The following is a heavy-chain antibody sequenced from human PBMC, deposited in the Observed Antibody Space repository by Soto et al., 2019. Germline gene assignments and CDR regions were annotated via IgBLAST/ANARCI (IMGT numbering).Heavy chain of an antibody. D-gene: IGHD3-3*01. CDR1: GGSISNYF. CDR3: ARGGQDFWSGPFDY. J-gene: IGHJ4*02. V-gene: IGHV4-4*07. Sequence: SETLSLTCTVSGGSISNYFCNWIRQPAGKGLEWIGRIDNSGSTNYNPSLKSRITMSADTSRNQFSLKLNSVTAADTAVYYCARGGQDFWSGPFDYWGQGALGTVSS. CDR2: IDNSGST.